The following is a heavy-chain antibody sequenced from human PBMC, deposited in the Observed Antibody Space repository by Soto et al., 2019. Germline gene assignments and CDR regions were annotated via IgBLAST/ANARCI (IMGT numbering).Heavy chain of an antibody. V-gene: IGHV4-31*03. CDR3: ASSYSGYLDN. D-gene: IGHD3-22*01. Sequence: PSETLSLTCSVSGGSMSSGAYYWNWIRQHPGKGLEWIAYIYHTGNTYYNPSLRSRTTVSVDTSANQFSLKLTSLTDADTAVYYCASSYSGYLDNWGRGTLVTVSS. J-gene: IGHJ4*02. CDR1: GGSMSSGAYY. CDR2: IYHTGNT.